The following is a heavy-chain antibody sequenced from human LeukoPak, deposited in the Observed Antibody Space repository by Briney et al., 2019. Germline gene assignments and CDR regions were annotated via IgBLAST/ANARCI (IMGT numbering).Heavy chain of an antibody. CDR2: VSASGGSI. CDR3: VKAGSGSYYNSAFDI. CDR1: GFTFSSYA. D-gene: IGHD3-10*01. Sequence: GGSLRLSCATSGFTFSSYAINWVRQAPGKGLEWVSGVSASGGSIYYADHVKGRFTISRDNSKNTLYLQMSSLRAEDTAVYYCVKAGSGSYYNSAFDIWGQGTMVTVSS. V-gene: IGHV3-23*01. J-gene: IGHJ3*02.